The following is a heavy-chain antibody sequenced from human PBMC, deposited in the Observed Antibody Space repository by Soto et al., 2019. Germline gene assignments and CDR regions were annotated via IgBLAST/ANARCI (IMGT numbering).Heavy chain of an antibody. D-gene: IGHD1-1*01. J-gene: IGHJ4*02. Sequence: ASVKVSCKASGYTFTNYYLHWVRQAPGQGLEWVGMINPSARSASYAQKLRGRLTMDRDTSTTTVYMELSRLTFEDTAVYFCARDNSAANGVLDHWGQGTLVTVSS. CDR2: INPSARSA. CDR1: GYTFTNYY. V-gene: IGHV1-46*04. CDR3: ARDNSAANGVLDH.